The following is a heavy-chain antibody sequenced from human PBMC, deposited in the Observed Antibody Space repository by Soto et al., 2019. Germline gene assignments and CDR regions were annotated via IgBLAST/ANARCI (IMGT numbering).Heavy chain of an antibody. CDR3: AKDRTLDP. J-gene: IGHJ5*02. Sequence: EVQLVESGGTLIQPGGSLRLSCAASGFSVSNTFMTWVRQAPGKGLEWVSCVYRDGTTYYGDSVKGRFTISRDRATNTLFLQMYRLRAEDTAVYYCAKDRTLDPWGQGTLVTVSS. D-gene: IGHD1-7*01. CDR2: VYRDGTT. V-gene: IGHV3-53*01. CDR1: GFSVSNTF.